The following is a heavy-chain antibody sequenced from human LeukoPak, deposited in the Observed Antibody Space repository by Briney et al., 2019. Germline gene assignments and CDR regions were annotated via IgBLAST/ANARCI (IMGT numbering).Heavy chain of an antibody. V-gene: IGHV3-23*01. CDR2: ISGSGGST. CDR3: AKYRGSYRYYFDY. CDR1: GFTFSSYA. J-gene: IGHJ4*02. D-gene: IGHD1-26*01. Sequence: GGSLRLSCAASGFTFSSYAMSWVRQAPGKGLEWVSAISGSGGSTYYADSVKSRFTISRDNSKNTLYLQMNSLRAEDTAVYYCAKYRGSYRYYFDYWGQGTLVTVSS.